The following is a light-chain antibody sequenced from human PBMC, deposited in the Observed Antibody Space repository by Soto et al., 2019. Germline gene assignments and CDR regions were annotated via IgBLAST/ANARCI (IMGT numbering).Light chain of an antibody. V-gene: IGLV2-14*01. CDR1: SSDIDY. CDR2: EVN. J-gene: IGLJ2*01. CDR3: NSCTDTTNLI. Sequence: QSALTQPASVSGSRGQSITISCTASSSDIDYVAWYQQHPGKAPSLIIFEVNKRPSGISDRFSGSKSGNTASLTISGLQAEDEADYYCNSCTDTTNLIFGGGTKLTVL.